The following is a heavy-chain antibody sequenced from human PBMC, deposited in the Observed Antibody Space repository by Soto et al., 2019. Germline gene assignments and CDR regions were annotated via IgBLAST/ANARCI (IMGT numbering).Heavy chain of an antibody. J-gene: IGHJ4*02. Sequence: SETLSLTCTVSGGSISSGCYYLSWILHHPGKGLEWIGYIYYSWSNYYNPSLKSRVTISVDTSKNQFSLKLSSVTAADTAVYYCARETDHGDCGEFDYWGPGTLDTVSS. CDR3: ARETDHGDCGEFDY. CDR1: GGSISSGCYY. V-gene: IGHV4-31*03. D-gene: IGHD4-17*01. CDR2: IYYSWSN.